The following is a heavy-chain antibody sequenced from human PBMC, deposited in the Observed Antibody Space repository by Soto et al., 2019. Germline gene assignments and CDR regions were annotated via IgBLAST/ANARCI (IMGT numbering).Heavy chain of an antibody. CDR2: ISAYNGNT. Sequence: GASVKVSCKASGYTFTSYGISWVRQAPGRGLEWMGWISAYNGNTNYAQKLQGRVTMTTDTSTSTAYMELRSLRSDDTAVYYCVRDQSYYHDSSGSYWGQGTLVTVSS. V-gene: IGHV1-18*01. CDR1: GYTFTSYG. D-gene: IGHD3-22*01. CDR3: VRDQSYYHDSSGSY. J-gene: IGHJ4*02.